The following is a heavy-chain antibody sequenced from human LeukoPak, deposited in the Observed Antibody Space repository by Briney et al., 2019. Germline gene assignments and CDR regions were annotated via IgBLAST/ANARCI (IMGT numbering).Heavy chain of an antibody. V-gene: IGHV4-59*01. D-gene: IGHD6-19*01. CDR1: GGSISSYY. CDR2: IYYSGST. Sequence: PSETLSLTCTVSGGSISSYYWSWIRQPPGKGLEWIGYIYYSGSTNYNPSLKSRVTISVDTSKNQFSLKLSSVTAADTAVYYCARYIAVAAYYFDYWGQGTLVTVSS. CDR3: ARYIAVAAYYFDY. J-gene: IGHJ4*02.